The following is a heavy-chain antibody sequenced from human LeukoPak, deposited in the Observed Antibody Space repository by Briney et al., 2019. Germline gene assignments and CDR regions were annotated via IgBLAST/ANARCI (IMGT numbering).Heavy chain of an antibody. CDR2: ISSSGGST. V-gene: IGHV3-23*01. D-gene: IGHD2-15*01. CDR1: RFTFSGYA. CDR3: AKAGPYCSGGSCYSGIGWFDT. Sequence: GGSLRLSCAASRFTFSGYAMSWVRQAPGKGLEWVSTISSSGGSTYYADSVKGRFTISRDNSKNTLHLQMNSLRVEDTAVYYCAKAGPYCSGGSCYSGIGWFDTWGQGTLVTVSS. J-gene: IGHJ5*02.